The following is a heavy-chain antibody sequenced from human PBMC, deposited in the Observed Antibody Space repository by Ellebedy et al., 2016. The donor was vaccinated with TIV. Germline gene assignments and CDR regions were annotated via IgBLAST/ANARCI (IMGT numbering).Heavy chain of an antibody. CDR1: GFTSDDYA. Sequence: GGSLRLXXAASGFTSDDYAMHWVRQAPGRGLEWVSGISWNSGSIGYADSVKGRFTISRDNAKNSLYLQMNSLRAEDTALYYCAKDLELRFFKMEAFDIWGQGTMVTVSS. D-gene: IGHD3-3*01. CDR2: ISWNSGSI. J-gene: IGHJ3*02. CDR3: AKDLELRFFKMEAFDI. V-gene: IGHV3-9*02.